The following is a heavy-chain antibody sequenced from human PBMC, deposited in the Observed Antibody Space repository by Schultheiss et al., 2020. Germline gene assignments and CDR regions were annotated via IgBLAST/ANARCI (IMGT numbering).Heavy chain of an antibody. J-gene: IGHJ6*02. CDR2: INHSGST. Sequence: SQTLSLTCTVYGGSFSGYYWSWVRQPPGKGLEWIGEINHSGSTYYNPSLKSRVTISVDTSKNQFSLQLNSVAPEDTAVYYCARDRGYCSSTSCLTHYYYYYGMDVWGQGTTVTVSS. D-gene: IGHD2-2*01. V-gene: IGHV4-34*01. CDR3: ARDRGYCSSTSCLTHYYYYYGMDV. CDR1: GGSFSGYY.